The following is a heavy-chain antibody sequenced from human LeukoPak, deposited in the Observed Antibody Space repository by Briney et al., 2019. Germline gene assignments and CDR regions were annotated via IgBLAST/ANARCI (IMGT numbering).Heavy chain of an antibody. CDR2: ISSSGGTI. J-gene: IGHJ4*02. Sequence: GGSLRLSCVVSGFTFSDYYMTWVRQAPGKGLDWLSSISSSGGTIYYADSVKGRFTISRDNAKKSLYLQMISLTADDTAVYFCAKDKRDEILGVVRTTLDYWGQGTRVTVSS. CDR1: GFTFSDYY. V-gene: IGHV3-11*01. D-gene: IGHD3-3*01. CDR3: AKDKRDEILGVVRTTLDY.